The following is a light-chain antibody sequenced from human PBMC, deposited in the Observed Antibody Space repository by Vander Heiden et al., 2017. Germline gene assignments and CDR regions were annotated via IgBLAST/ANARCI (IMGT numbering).Light chain of an antibody. CDR3: AAWDDSLSGPV. Sequence: PGQRVTISCSGGGSNIGRHYVYWYQQLPVTAPKLLIYSNDQRPSGVPDRFSDSNSGTSASLAISGLRSEDEGEYYCAAWDDSLSGPVFGGGTKLTVL. J-gene: IGLJ3*02. V-gene: IGLV1-47*02. CDR1: GSNIGRHY. CDR2: SND.